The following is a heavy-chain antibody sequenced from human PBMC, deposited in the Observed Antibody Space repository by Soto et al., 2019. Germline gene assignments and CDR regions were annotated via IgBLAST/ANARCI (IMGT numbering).Heavy chain of an antibody. CDR2: IYSDGTT. CDR3: AILSN. J-gene: IGHJ4*02. V-gene: IGHV3-53*02. Sequence: EVQLVETGGGLIQPGGSLRLSCAASGFTVSSNYLNWVRQPPGKGLEWLSIIYSDGTTYYADSGKGRVTISRDNFKNTLYLQMNKLRAEDTAVYYCAILSNWGQGTLVTVSS. D-gene: IGHD6-6*01. CDR1: GFTVSSNY.